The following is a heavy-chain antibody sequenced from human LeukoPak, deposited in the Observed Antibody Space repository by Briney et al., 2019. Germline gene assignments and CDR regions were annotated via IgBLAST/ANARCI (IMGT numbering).Heavy chain of an antibody. CDR1: GGSISSYY. Sequence: SETLSLTCTVSGGSISSYYWSWIRQPPGKGLEWIGYIYYSGSTNYNPSLKSRVTISVDTSKNQFSLKLSSVTAADTAVYYCARVAYCSSTSCYLVNAFDIWGQGTMVTVSS. CDR2: IYYSGST. D-gene: IGHD2-2*01. J-gene: IGHJ3*02. CDR3: ARVAYCSSTSCYLVNAFDI. V-gene: IGHV4-59*01.